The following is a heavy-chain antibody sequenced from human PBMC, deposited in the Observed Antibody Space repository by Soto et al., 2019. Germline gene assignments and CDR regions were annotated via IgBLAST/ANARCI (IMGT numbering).Heavy chain of an antibody. V-gene: IGHV1-69*12. CDR1: GDTFSSYA. CDR3: ARHPGGRGDYYGMDV. CDR2: IIPIFGTA. J-gene: IGHJ6*02. D-gene: IGHD2-15*01. Sequence: QVQLVQSGAEVKKPGSSVKVSCKASGDTFSSYAISWVRQAPGQGRAWMGGIIPIFGTANYAQKLQGRVTITADECTSTDYLELRSRRSVDTAVYYCARHPGGRGDYYGMDVWGQGTTVTVPS.